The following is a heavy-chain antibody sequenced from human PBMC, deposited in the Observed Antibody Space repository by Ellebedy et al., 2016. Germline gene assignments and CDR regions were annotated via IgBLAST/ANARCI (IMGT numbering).Heavy chain of an antibody. CDR3: ARGYSDYGSGSYENYYYYGMDV. Sequence: GGSLRLXXAASGFTFSSYGMHWVRQAPGKGLEWVAVIWYDGSSKYYADSVKGRFTISRDNSKNTLYLQMNSLRAEDTAVYYCARGYSDYGSGSYENYYYYGMDVWGQGTTVTVSS. D-gene: IGHD3-10*01. CDR2: IWYDGSSK. J-gene: IGHJ6*02. V-gene: IGHV3-33*01. CDR1: GFTFSSYG.